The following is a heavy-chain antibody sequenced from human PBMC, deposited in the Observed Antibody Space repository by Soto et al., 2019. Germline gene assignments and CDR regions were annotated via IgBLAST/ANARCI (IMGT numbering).Heavy chain of an antibody. CDR3: ARRTDSSGYNNWFDP. CDR2: INHSGST. V-gene: IGHV4-34*01. CDR1: GGSINSGDYH. D-gene: IGHD3-22*01. Sequence: SETLSLTCTVSGGSINSGDYHWTWIRQPPGKGLEWIGEINHSGSTNYNPSLKSRVTISVDTSKNQFSLKLSSVTAADTAVYYCARRTDSSGYNNWFDPWGQGTLVTVSS. J-gene: IGHJ5*02.